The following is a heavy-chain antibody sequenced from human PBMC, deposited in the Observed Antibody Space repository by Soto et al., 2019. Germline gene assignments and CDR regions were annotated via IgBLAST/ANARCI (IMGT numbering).Heavy chain of an antibody. CDR2: IYYSGST. D-gene: IGHD4-17*01. Sequence: QVQLQESGPGLVKPSETLSLTCTVSGGSISSYYWSWIRQPPGKGLEWIGYIYYSGSTNYNPSLMSRVTISVDTSKNQFSLKLSSVTAADTAVYYCARVGRLRPHFDYWGQGTLVTVSS. J-gene: IGHJ4*02. V-gene: IGHV4-59*01. CDR3: ARVGRLRPHFDY. CDR1: GGSISSYY.